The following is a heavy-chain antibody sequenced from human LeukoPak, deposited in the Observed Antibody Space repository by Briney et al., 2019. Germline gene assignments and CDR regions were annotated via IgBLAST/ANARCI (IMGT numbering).Heavy chain of an antibody. CDR2: IRYDGSNK. CDR3: AKDRNIVATYFDY. D-gene: IGHD5-12*01. J-gene: IGHJ4*02. V-gene: IGHV3-30*02. Sequence: GGSLRLSCAASGFTFSNAWMSWVRQAPGKGLEWVAFIRYDGSNKYYADSVKGRFTISRDNSKNTLYLQMNSLRAEDTAVYYCAKDRNIVATYFDYWGQGTLVTVSS. CDR1: GFTFSNAW.